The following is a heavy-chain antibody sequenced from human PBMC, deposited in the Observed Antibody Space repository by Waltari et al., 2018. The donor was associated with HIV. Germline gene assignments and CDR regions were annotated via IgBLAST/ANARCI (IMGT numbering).Heavy chain of an antibody. CDR2: INHSGRN. Sequence: QVQLQQWGAGLLKPSETLSLTCAVYGGSFSGYYWSWIRQPPGKGLEWIGEINHSGRNHYNPSLKSRVTIAADTSKNQFSLKVNSGTAADTAVYYCARGEEGYSGYDLSWFDTWGQGTLVTVSS. D-gene: IGHD5-12*01. CDR1: GGSFSGYY. CDR3: ARGEEGYSGYDLSWFDT. J-gene: IGHJ5*02. V-gene: IGHV4-34*01.